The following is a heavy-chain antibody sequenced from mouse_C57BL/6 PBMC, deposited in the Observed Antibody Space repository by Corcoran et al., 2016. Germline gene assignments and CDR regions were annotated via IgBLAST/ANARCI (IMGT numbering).Heavy chain of an antibody. V-gene: IGHV9-3*01. CDR2: INTYSGVP. CDR3: ARSGDGYKYAMDY. J-gene: IGHJ4*01. Sequence: QIQLVQSGPELKKPGETVKISCKASGYTFTTYGMSWVKQAPGTGLKWMGWINTYSGVPTYDDEVKGRFAFSLETYASTAYLQINNLKNEDTATYFCARSGDGYKYAMDYWGQGTSVTVSS. CDR1: GYTFTTYG. D-gene: IGHD2-3*01.